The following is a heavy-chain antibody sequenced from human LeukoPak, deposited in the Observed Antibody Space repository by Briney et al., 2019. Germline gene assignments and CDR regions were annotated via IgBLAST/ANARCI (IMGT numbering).Heavy chain of an antibody. V-gene: IGHV3-11*05. CDR1: GFTFSDYY. D-gene: IGHD4-17*01. CDR3: ARVEGEYGDYVDY. J-gene: IGHJ4*02. Sequence: GGSLKLSCAASGFTFSDYYMSWIRQAPGKGLEWVSYISSSSSYTNYADSVKGRFTISRDNAKNSLYLQMNSLRAEDTAVYYCARVEGEYGDYVDYWGQGTLVTVSS. CDR2: ISSSSSYT.